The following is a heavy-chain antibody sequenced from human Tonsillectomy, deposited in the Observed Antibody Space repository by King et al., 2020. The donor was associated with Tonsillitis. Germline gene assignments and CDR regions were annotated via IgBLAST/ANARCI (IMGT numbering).Heavy chain of an antibody. CDR3: ARLTIGSGTRNYAFDI. D-gene: IGHD3-10*01. CDR2: IYYNGKT. J-gene: IGHJ3*02. CDR1: GGSMNNNHYF. Sequence: QLQESGPGLVKPSETLSLTCSVSGGSMNNNHYFWGWIRQPPGKGLEYIGYIYYNGKTYNNPSLKSRVTISLDMSKNQFSLKMISVTAADTAVYYCARLTIGSGTRNYAFDIWGQGTMVTASS. V-gene: IGHV4-39*07.